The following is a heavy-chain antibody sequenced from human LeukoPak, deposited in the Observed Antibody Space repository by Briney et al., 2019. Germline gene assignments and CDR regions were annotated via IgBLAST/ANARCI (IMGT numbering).Heavy chain of an antibody. D-gene: IGHD6-19*01. V-gene: IGHV4-39*01. CDR1: GGSISSSSCY. J-gene: IGHJ3*02. CDR3: ARHVLNLRQWLVQNAFDI. CDR2: IYYSGST. Sequence: PSETLSLTCTVSGGSISSSSCYWGWIRQPPGKGLEWIGSIYYSGSTYYNPSLKSRVTISVDTSKNQFSLKLSSVTAADTAVYYCARHVLNLRQWLVQNAFDIWGQGTMVTVSS.